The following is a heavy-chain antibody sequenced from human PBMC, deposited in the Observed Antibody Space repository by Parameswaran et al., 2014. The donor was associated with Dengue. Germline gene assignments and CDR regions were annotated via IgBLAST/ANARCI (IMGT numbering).Heavy chain of an antibody. D-gene: IGHD3-16*02. CDR3: AGEGSDYVWGSYQSNWFDP. V-gene: IGHV4-39*07. CDR1: GGSVNNINYY. CDR2: IYYSGTT. J-gene: IGHJ5*02. Sequence: SETLSLTCTVSGGSVNNINYYWGWIRQPPGKGLEWIANIYYSGTTYYNPSLQSRVSISIDTSKNQFSLKLSSVAAADTAVYYCAGEGSDYVWGSYQSNWFDPWGQGTLVTVSS.